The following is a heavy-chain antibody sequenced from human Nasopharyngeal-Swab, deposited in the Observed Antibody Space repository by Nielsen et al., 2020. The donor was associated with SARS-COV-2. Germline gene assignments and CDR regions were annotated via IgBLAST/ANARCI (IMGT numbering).Heavy chain of an antibody. J-gene: IGHJ4*02. CDR3: AKGVGYGDTGCFDE. CDR2: ISGSGDNT. Sequence: GESLKISCAASGFTFSSYEMSWVRLAPGKGLEWVSGISGSGDNTYYADSVMGRFTISRDNAMETLYLQMNSLRLDDTAVYYCAKGVGYGDTGCFDEWGQGTLVTASS. V-gene: IGHV3-23*01. CDR1: GFTFSSYE. D-gene: IGHD4-17*01.